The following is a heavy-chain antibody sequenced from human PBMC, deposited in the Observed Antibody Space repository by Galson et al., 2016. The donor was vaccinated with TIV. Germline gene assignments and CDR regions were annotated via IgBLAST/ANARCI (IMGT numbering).Heavy chain of an antibody. CDR2: INGDGSNT. CDR1: GFHFSTYW. V-gene: IGHV3-74*01. D-gene: IGHD3-22*01. J-gene: IGHJ6*02. Sequence: SLRLSCAASGFHFSTYWMHWVRQVPGKGLVWVARINGDGSNTDYAESVEGRVTISRDNAKSTLYLQLSSLRAEDTALYFCARALDYYRSSAYSYRGDFYYYAMDVWGQGTTVTVSS. CDR3: ARALDYYRSSAYSYRGDFYYYAMDV.